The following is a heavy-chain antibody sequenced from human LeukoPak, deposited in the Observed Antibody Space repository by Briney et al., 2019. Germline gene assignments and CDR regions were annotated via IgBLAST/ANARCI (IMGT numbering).Heavy chain of an antibody. J-gene: IGHJ4*02. CDR3: AKAVYDFWSGYQFDY. CDR1: GFTSSNYA. V-gene: IGHV3-23*01. Sequence: GGSLRLSCAATGFTSSNYATSWVRQAPGKGLEWVSTISGSGYGTYYADSVMGRFTISRDNSKNTLYLQMNSLRAEDTAVYYCAKAVYDFWSGYQFDYWGQGTLATVSS. D-gene: IGHD3-3*01. CDR2: ISGSGYGT.